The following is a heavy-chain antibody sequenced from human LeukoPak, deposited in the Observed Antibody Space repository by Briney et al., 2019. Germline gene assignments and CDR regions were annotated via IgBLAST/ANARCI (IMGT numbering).Heavy chain of an antibody. D-gene: IGHD3-3*01. CDR2: IYSGGST. Sequence: GGSLRLSCAASGFTVSSNYMSWVRQAPGKGLEWVSVIYSGGSTYYADSVKGRFTISRDNSRNTLYLQMNSLRAEDTAVYYCAKDGPTLRFLEWLSFDYWGQGTLVTVSS. J-gene: IGHJ4*02. CDR1: GFTVSSNY. V-gene: IGHV3-53*05. CDR3: AKDGPTLRFLEWLSFDY.